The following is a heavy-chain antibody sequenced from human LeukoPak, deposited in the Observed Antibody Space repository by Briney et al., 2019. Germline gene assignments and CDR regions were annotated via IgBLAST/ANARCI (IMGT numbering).Heavy chain of an antibody. CDR3: ARHGNIEQELVQVDF. V-gene: IGHV4-39*01. D-gene: IGHD6-13*01. J-gene: IGHJ4*02. CDR2: IYYSGGT. CDR1: GGSISSSSYY. Sequence: KLSETLSLTCTVSGGSISSSSYYWGWIRQPPGKGLEWIGSIYYSGGTYRNPSLKSRITISVDTSKNQFSLKLSSVTAADTAVYYCARHGNIEQELVQVDFWGQGTLVTVSS.